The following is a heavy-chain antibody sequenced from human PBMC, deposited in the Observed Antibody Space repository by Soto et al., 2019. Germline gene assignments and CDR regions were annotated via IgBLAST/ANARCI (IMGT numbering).Heavy chain of an antibody. CDR1: GYTFSVYH. V-gene: IGHV1-2*02. D-gene: IGHD1-7*01. J-gene: IGHJ6*02. CDR3: ANELQRGMDV. Sequence: QVHLVQSGAEVKQPGASVKVSCKASGYTFSVYHMHWVRQAPGQGLEWMGWVHPNSGGTNYAPSFECRVTMTRDTSINTAYMELSRLTSDDTAVYYCANELQRGMDVWGQGTTVTVSS. CDR2: VHPNSGGT.